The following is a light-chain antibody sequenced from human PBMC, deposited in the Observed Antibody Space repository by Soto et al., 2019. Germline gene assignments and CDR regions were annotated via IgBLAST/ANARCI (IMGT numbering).Light chain of an antibody. CDR1: SSNIGAGYD. Sequence: QSVLTQPPSVSGAPGQRVTISCTGSSSNIGAGYDVHWYQQLPGTAPKLLIYGNSNRPSGVPDRFSGSKSGTSASLAITGLQAEDEADYDCQSYDSSLSGVVFGGGTKLPVL. CDR3: QSYDSSLSGVV. J-gene: IGLJ2*01. V-gene: IGLV1-40*01. CDR2: GNS.